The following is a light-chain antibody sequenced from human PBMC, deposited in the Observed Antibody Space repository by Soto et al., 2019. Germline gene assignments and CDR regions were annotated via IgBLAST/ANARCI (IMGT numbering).Light chain of an antibody. CDR2: RNN. Sequence: QSVLTQAPSASGATGQRVFISCSGSSPNIGSNYVYWYQQFPGTAPKLLILRNNQRPSGVPDRFSASKSGTSASLAISGLRSEDEADYHCAAWDDNLRSVFFGGGTKLTVL. V-gene: IGLV1-47*01. CDR3: AAWDDNLRSVF. CDR1: SPNIGSNY. J-gene: IGLJ2*01.